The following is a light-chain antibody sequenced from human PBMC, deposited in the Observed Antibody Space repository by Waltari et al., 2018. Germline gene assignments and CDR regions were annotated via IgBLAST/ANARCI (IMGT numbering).Light chain of an antibody. CDR1: SSDNGKYDL. CDR3: CSSVGSSSFVV. V-gene: IGLV2-23*02. CDR2: QVS. Sequence: QSALTQPASVSGSPGQSITISSTGTSSDNGKYDLVSWYQKHPGKAPKLIIYQVSNRPSGVSDRFSGSKSGNTASLTISGLQAEDEADYSCCSSVGSSSFVVFGGGTKLTVL. J-gene: IGLJ2*01.